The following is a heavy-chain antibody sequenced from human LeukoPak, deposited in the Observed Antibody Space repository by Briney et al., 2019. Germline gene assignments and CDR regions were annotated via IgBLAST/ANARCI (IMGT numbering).Heavy chain of an antibody. Sequence: GRSLRLSCAASGFTFDDYAMHWVRQAPGKGLEWVSGISWNSGSIGYADSVKGRFTISRDNSKNTLYLQMNSLRAEDTAVYYCAKERYSSGMYYFDYWGQGTLVTVSS. CDR1: GFTFDDYA. CDR2: ISWNSGSI. J-gene: IGHJ4*02. V-gene: IGHV3-9*01. D-gene: IGHD6-19*01. CDR3: AKERYSSGMYYFDY.